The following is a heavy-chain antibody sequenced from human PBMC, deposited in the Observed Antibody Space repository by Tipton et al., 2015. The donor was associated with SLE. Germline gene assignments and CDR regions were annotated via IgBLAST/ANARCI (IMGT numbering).Heavy chain of an antibody. CDR1: GFTFSSYA. CDR3: AKDDTVEMATITCY. D-gene: IGHD5-24*01. CDR2: IYSGGST. V-gene: IGHV3-23*03. Sequence: SLRLSCAASGFTFSSYAMSWVRQAPGKGLEWVSVIYSGGSTYYADSVKGRFTISRDNSKNTLYLQMNSLRAEDTAVYYCAKDDTVEMATITCYWGQGTLVTVSP. J-gene: IGHJ4*02.